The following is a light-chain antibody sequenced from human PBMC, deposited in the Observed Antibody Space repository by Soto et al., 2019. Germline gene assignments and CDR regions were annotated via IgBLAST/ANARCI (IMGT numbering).Light chain of an antibody. V-gene: IGKV1-9*01. J-gene: IGKJ3*01. CDR1: QDVSRY. CDR3: QQLNCYVFA. Sequence: DIQLTQSPSFLSASVGDRVTITCRASQDVSRYLAWYQQKPGKAPNLLIYAASTLRSGVPSRFSGSGSGTEFTLTISSLQPEDFATYYCQQLNCYVFAFGPGTKVDIK. CDR2: AAS.